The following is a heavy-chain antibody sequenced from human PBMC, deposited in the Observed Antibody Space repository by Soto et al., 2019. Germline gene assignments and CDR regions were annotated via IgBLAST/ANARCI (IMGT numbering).Heavy chain of an antibody. CDR1: GYTFTGYY. CDR2: INPNSGGT. D-gene: IGHD5-12*01. V-gene: IGHV1-2*04. CDR3: ARGYSGYDPPFDY. J-gene: IGHJ4*02. Sequence: QVPLVQSGAEVKKPGASVKVSCKASGYTFTGYYMHWVRQAPGQGLEWMGWINPNSGGTNYAQKFQGWVTMTRDTSIRTAYLELSRLRSDDTAVYYCARGYSGYDPPFDYWGQGTLVTVSS.